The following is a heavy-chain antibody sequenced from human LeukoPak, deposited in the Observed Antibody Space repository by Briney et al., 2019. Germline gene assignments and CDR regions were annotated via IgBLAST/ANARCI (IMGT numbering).Heavy chain of an antibody. CDR3: ARLRGVVPAASKRFDP. CDR2: IYYSGST. CDR1: GGSISSYY. J-gene: IGHJ5*02. Sequence: SETLSLTCTVAGGSISSYYWSWVRQPPGKGLEWIGYIYYSGSTNYNPSLKRRVTISVDTSKNQFSLKLSSVTAADTAVYYCARLRGVVPAASKRFDPWGQGTLVTVSS. V-gene: IGHV4-59*01. D-gene: IGHD2-2*01.